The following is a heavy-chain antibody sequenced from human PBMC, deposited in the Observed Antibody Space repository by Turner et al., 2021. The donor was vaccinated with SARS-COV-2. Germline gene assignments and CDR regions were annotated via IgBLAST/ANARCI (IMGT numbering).Heavy chain of an antibody. Sequence: EVQVVESGGGLFPPGGSLKLSCPASGFTFSDYWMHWVRQAPGKGLVWVSRINSDVSDTKYADSVRGRFTISRDNAKSTLYLQMNSLRAEDTAVYYCARVRAAGAGSYWPADYWGHGTLVTVSS. CDR3: ARVRAAGAGSYWPADY. D-gene: IGHD3-10*01. V-gene: IGHV3-74*02. CDR1: GFTFSDYW. J-gene: IGHJ4*01. CDR2: INSDVSDT.